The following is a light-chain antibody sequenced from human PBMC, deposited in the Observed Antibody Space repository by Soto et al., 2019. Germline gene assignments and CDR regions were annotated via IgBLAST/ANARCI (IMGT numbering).Light chain of an antibody. J-gene: IGKJ4*01. CDR3: QQYGRVPLT. CDR2: GAS. Sequence: EIVLTQSPGTLSLSPGERATLSCRASQSVSTSYLAWYQQKPGQAPRLLIYGASSRATGIPDRFSGSGSGADFTLTISRLEPEDLAVYYCQQYGRVPLTFGGGTKVEIK. CDR1: QSVSTSY. V-gene: IGKV3-20*01.